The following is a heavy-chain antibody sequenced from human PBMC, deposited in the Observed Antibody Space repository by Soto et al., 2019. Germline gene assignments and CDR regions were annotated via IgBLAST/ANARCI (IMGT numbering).Heavy chain of an antibody. CDR2: INNDGSDT. V-gene: IGHV3-74*03. Sequence: EVQLVESGGGLVQPGGSLRLSCAASGFTFSTYWMHWVRQAPGKGLMWVSHINNDGSDTTYPDSVKGRFTISRDNAKNTVYLQMNSLRDEDTAVYYCVRDDIGVGIDYWGLGTLVTVSS. D-gene: IGHD1-26*01. J-gene: IGHJ4*02. CDR3: VRDDIGVGIDY. CDR1: GFTFSTYW.